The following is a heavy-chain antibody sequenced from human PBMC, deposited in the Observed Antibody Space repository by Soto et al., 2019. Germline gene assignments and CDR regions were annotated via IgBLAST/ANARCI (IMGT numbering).Heavy chain of an antibody. J-gene: IGHJ4*02. V-gene: IGHV3-23*01. CDR1: GFTFNNYS. CDR2: ISGGGDTT. CDR3: AKGRGGSGSLTPRVDF. D-gene: IGHD3-10*01. Sequence: EVQLLDSGGGLVQPGGSLRLSCAASGFTFNNYSMNWVRQAPGKGLEWVSAISGGGDTTSYADSVKGRFTVSRDGSTNTLYLQMSSLRAEDTALYYCAKGRGGSGSLTPRVDFWGQGTLVTVSS.